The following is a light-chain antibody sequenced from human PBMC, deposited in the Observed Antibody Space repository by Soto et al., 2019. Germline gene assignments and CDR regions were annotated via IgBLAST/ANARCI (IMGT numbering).Light chain of an antibody. CDR2: GHT. V-gene: IGLV1-40*01. Sequence: VLTQPPSVSGAPGQRVTISCTGSSSNIGAGYDVHWYQLLPGTAPKLLIYGHTNRPSGVPDRFSGSRSGTSASLAITGLQAGDEADYYCQSHDSSLSTYVFGTGTKVTVL. J-gene: IGLJ1*01. CDR3: QSHDSSLSTYV. CDR1: SSNIGAGYD.